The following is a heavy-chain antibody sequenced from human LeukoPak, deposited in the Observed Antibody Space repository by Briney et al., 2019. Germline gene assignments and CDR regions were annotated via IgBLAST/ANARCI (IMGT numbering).Heavy chain of an antibody. Sequence: GGSLRLSCAASGFTFSSYGMHWVRQAPGKGLEWVAVISYDGSNKYYADSVEGRFTISRDNSKNTLYLQMNSLRAEDTAVYYCAKDDSSGYYDAFDIWGQGTMVTVSS. CDR2: ISYDGSNK. V-gene: IGHV3-30*18. J-gene: IGHJ3*02. CDR1: GFTFSSYG. CDR3: AKDDSSGYYDAFDI. D-gene: IGHD3-22*01.